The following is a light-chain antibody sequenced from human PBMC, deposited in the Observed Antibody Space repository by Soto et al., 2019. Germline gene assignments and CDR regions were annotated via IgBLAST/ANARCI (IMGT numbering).Light chain of an antibody. J-gene: IGLJ1*01. CDR1: SSNIGAGYD. CDR2: GNS. Sequence: QAVLTQPPSVSGAPGQRVTISCTGSSSNIGAGYDVQWYQQLPGTAPKLLMYGNSNRPSGVPDRFSGSKSGTSASLAITGLQAEDEADYYCQSYDISLSGFHVFGTGTKVTVL. CDR3: QSYDISLSGFHV. V-gene: IGLV1-40*01.